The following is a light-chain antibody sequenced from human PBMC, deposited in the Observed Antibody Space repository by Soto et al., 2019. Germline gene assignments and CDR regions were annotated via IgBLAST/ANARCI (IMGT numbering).Light chain of an antibody. CDR1: SSNIGAGYD. J-gene: IGLJ2*01. CDR2: GNN. V-gene: IGLV1-40*01. CDR3: QSYDSSLSGVV. Sequence: QSVLTQPPSVSGAPGQRVTISCTGSSSNIGAGYDVQWYQQLPGTAPKLLIYGNNNRPSGVPDRFSGSKSGTSASLAITGLLAEDESDYYCQSYDSSLSGVVFGGGTKLTVL.